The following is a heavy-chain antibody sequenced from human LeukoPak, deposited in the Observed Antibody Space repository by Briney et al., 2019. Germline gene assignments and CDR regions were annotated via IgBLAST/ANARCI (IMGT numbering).Heavy chain of an antibody. V-gene: IGHV1-69*13. CDR2: IIPIFGTA. J-gene: IGHJ4*02. CDR1: GGTFSSYA. Sequence: ASVKVSCKASGGTFSSYAISWVRQAPGQGLEWMGGIIPIFGTANYAQKFQGRVTITADESTSTAYMELSSLRSEDTAVYYCATPAYDSSGYYPYWGQGTLVTVSS. CDR3: ATPAYDSSGYYPY. D-gene: IGHD3-22*01.